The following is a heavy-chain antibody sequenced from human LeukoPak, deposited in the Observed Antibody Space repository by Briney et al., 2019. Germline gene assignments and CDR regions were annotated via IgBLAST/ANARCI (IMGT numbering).Heavy chain of an antibody. J-gene: IGHJ4*02. CDR1: GFTFSDYT. CDR3: ARDFAREFTIDY. CDR2: ISSSSNII. D-gene: IGHD3-10*01. Sequence: GGSLRLSCVASGFTFSDYTMNWVRQPPGKGLQWVSYISSSSNIIYYADSVKGRFTISRDNAKNSLFLQMNSLRAEDTAVYYCARDFAREFTIDYWGQGTLVTVSS. V-gene: IGHV3-48*01.